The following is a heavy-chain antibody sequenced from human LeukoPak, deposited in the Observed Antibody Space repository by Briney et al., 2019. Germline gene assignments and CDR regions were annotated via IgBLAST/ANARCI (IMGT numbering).Heavy chain of an antibody. J-gene: IGHJ6*02. D-gene: IGHD3-22*01. V-gene: IGHV1-46*01. CDR2: INPSGGST. CDR3: ARESNYYDSSGNPHYGMDV. CDR1: GYTFTSYY. Sequence: GASVKVSCKASGYTFTSYYMHWVRQAPGQGLEWMGIINPSGGSTSYAQKFQGRVTMTRDTSTSTVYMELSSLRSEDTAVYYCARESNYYDSSGNPHYGMDVWGQGTTATVSS.